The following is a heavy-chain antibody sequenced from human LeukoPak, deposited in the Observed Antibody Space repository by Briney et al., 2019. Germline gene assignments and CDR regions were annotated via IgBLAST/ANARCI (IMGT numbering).Heavy chain of an antibody. CDR1: GFTFSSYE. J-gene: IGHJ6*02. D-gene: IGHD3-10*01. Sequence: GGSLRLSCAASGFTFSSYEMNWVRQAPGKGLEWVSYISSSGSTIYYADSVKGRFTISRDNAKNSLYLQMNSLRAEDTAVYYCARSGAGGGHYYYYGMDVWGQGTTVTVSS. CDR3: ARSGAGGGHYYYYGMDV. V-gene: IGHV3-48*03. CDR2: ISSSGSTI.